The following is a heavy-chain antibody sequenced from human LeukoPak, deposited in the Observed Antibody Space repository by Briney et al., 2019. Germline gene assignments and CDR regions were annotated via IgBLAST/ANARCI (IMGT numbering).Heavy chain of an antibody. J-gene: IGHJ4*02. D-gene: IGHD3-10*01. CDR3: VTSWVRQQRDF. CDR1: GFSFKDYW. Sequence: GGSLRLSCAASGFSFKDYWMSWVRQAPGKGLEWVADIEPDGSGKTYVDSVKGRFSVSRDNAQQSLYLQMDTLTAEDTAVYYCVTSWVRQQRDFWGQGILVTVSP. V-gene: IGHV3-7*01. CDR2: IEPDGSGK.